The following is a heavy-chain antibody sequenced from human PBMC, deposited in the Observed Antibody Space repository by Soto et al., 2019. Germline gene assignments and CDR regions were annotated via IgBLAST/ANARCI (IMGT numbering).Heavy chain of an antibody. CDR3: ARESGSYSDAFDI. CDR2: INSDGSST. D-gene: IGHD1-26*01. CDR1: GFTFSSYW. Sequence: GGSLRLSCAASGFTFSSYWMHWVRQAPGKGLVWVSRINSDGSSTSYADSVKGRFTISRDNAKNTLYLQMNSLRAEDTAVYYYARESGSYSDAFDIWGQGTMVTVSS. J-gene: IGHJ3*02. V-gene: IGHV3-74*01.